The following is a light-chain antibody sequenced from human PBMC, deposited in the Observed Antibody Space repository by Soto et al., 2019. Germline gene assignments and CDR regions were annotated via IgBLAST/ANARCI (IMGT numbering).Light chain of an antibody. CDR3: QQRINWPIT. CDR2: DAS. Sequence: EIVLTQSPAPLSLSPGERATLSCRASQSVSSYLAWYQQKPGQVPRLLIYDASNRATVIPARFTGSGSGTDFTLTISSLEPEDFAVYYCQQRINWPITFGQGTRLEIK. CDR1: QSVSSY. J-gene: IGKJ5*01. V-gene: IGKV3-11*01.